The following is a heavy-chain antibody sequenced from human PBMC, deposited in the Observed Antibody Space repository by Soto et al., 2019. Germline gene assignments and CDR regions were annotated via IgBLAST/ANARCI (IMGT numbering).Heavy chain of an antibody. Sequence: SETLSLTCTVSGGSISSYYWSWIRQPPGKGLEWIGYIYYSGSTNYNPSLKSRVTISVDTSKNQFSLKLSSVTAADTALYYCARERADCSSTSCSLEFDPWGQGTLVTVSS. CDR1: GGSISSYY. J-gene: IGHJ5*02. D-gene: IGHD2-2*01. CDR2: IYYSGST. CDR3: ARERADCSSTSCSLEFDP. V-gene: IGHV4-59*01.